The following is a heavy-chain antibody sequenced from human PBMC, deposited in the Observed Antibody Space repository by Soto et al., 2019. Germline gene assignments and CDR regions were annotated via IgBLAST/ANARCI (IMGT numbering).Heavy chain of an antibody. V-gene: IGHV4-39*07. Sequence: SETLSLTCTVSGGSISSSRSYWGWIRQPPGKGLECIGSIYYSGSTYYNPSLKSRVTISVDTSKNQFSLKLSSVTAADTAVYYCARGSYYDSSGYYGPWGQGTLVTVSS. CDR1: GGSISSSRSY. J-gene: IGHJ4*02. D-gene: IGHD3-22*01. CDR2: IYYSGST. CDR3: ARGSYYDSSGYYGP.